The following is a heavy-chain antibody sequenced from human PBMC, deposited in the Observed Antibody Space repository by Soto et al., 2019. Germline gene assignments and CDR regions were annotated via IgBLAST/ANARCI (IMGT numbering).Heavy chain of an antibody. J-gene: IGHJ4*02. Sequence: EVQLVESGGGLVQPGGSLRLSCAASGFSFSSQWMYWVRQSPGKGPVWVSNINPDGSRIGYADSVKGRFTISRDNAKNTLYVQMNSLRVEDTAVYYCVKDIRWGRGTLVTVSS. CDR2: INPDGSRI. CDR3: VKDIR. CDR1: GFSFSSQW. V-gene: IGHV3-74*01.